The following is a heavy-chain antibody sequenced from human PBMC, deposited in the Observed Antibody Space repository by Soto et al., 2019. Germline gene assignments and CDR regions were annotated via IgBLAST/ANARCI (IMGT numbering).Heavy chain of an antibody. Sequence: PGGSLRLSCAASGFTFSSYWMSWVRQAPGKGLEWVANIKQDGSEENYVDSVKGRFTISRDNAKNSLYLQMNSLRADDTAVYYCASARHIGPWGQGTLVTVSS. J-gene: IGHJ5*02. D-gene: IGHD2-21*01. V-gene: IGHV3-7*01. CDR2: IKQDGSEE. CDR1: GFTFSSYW. CDR3: ASARHIGP.